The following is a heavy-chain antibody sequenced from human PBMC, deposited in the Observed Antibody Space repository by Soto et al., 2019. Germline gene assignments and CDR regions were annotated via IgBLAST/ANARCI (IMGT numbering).Heavy chain of an antibody. CDR2: INTSSGGT. CDR3: ARASPVVPAAREYYYYGMDV. V-gene: IGHV1-2*04. CDR1: GYTFTGYY. Sequence: ASVKVSCKASGYTFTGYYMHWVRQAPGQGLEWMGWINTSSGGTNYAHKYQGWVTMTRDTSISTAYMELSRLRSDDTAVYYCARASPVVPAAREYYYYGMDVWGQGTTVTVSS. J-gene: IGHJ6*02. D-gene: IGHD2-2*01.